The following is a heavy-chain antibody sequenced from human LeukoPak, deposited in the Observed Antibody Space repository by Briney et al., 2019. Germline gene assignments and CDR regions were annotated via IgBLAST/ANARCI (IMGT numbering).Heavy chain of an antibody. V-gene: IGHV3-48*01. J-gene: IGHJ4*02. CDR1: GFTFISYS. CDR2: ISSSSNTI. Sequence: PGGSLRLSCAASGFTFISYSMNWVRQAPGKGLEWVSYISSSSNTIYYADSVKGRFTISRDNAKNSLYLQMNSLRAEDTAVYYCARSYSFGISFFDYWGQGTLVTVSS. D-gene: IGHD5-18*01. CDR3: ARSYSFGISFFDY.